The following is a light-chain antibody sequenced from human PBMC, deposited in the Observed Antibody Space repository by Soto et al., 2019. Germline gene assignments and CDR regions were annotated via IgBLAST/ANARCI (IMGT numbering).Light chain of an antibody. V-gene: IGLV3-21*04. CDR2: YDS. CDR3: QVWDSNTWV. Sequence: SSELTQPPSVSVAPGETARITCGGSDIGTKSAHWYQQRPGQAPKLVLYYDSDRPSGIPERFSGSNSGNTATLTISRVEAGDEADYYCQVWDSNTWVFGGGTKVTVL. J-gene: IGLJ3*02. CDR1: DIGTKS.